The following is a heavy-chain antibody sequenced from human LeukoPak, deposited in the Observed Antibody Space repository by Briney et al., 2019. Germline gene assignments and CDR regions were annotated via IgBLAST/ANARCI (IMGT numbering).Heavy chain of an antibody. Sequence: PSETLSLTCAVSGGSISSGGYSWSWIRQPPGKGLEWIGYIYHSGSTYYNPSLKSRVTISVDRSKNQFSLKLSSVTAADTAAYYCASSRGDYADYWGQGTLVTVSS. CDR1: GGSISSGGYS. CDR3: ASSRGDYADY. J-gene: IGHJ4*02. V-gene: IGHV4-30-2*01. D-gene: IGHD4-17*01. CDR2: IYHSGST.